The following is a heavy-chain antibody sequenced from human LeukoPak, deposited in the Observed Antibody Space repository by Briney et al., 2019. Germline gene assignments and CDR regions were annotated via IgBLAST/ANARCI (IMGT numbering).Heavy chain of an antibody. V-gene: IGHV1-69*05. Sequence: ASVKVSCXASGGTFSSYAISWVRQAPGQGLEWMGGIIPIFGTANYAQKFQGRVTMTRDTSTSTVYMELSSLRSEDTAVYYCARAGYCSGGSCYSGNWFDPWGQGTLVTVSS. CDR3: ARAGYCSGGSCYSGNWFDP. CDR1: GGTFSSYA. D-gene: IGHD2-15*01. CDR2: IIPIFGTA. J-gene: IGHJ5*02.